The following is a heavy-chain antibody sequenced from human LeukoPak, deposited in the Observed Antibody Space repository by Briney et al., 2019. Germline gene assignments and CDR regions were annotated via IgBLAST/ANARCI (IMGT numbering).Heavy chain of an antibody. CDR2: IWHDGSHK. Sequence: GGSLRLSCAASGFSFNTYAMHWVRQAPGQGLEWVALIWHDGSHKFYSNPVRGQFTISRDNSKNTVYLQMNNLRPEDTAVYYCAREIFCSGSYPDFWGQGTLVTVSS. CDR1: GFSFNTYA. CDR3: AREIFCSGSYPDF. V-gene: IGHV3-33*01. J-gene: IGHJ4*02. D-gene: IGHD3-10*02.